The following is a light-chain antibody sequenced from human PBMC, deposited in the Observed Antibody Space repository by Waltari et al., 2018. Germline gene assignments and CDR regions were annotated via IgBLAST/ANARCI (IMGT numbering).Light chain of an antibody. Sequence: QSALTQPASVSGSPGQSITISCTGTSSDVGGYKYVSWDQQHPGKAPKLIIYDVNNRPSGVSNRFSVSKSANTASLTISGLQAEDEADYYCNSFTLGTALLVFGGGTKLTVL. J-gene: IGLJ2*01. V-gene: IGLV2-14*03. CDR3: NSFTLGTALLV. CDR1: SSDVGGYKY. CDR2: DVN.